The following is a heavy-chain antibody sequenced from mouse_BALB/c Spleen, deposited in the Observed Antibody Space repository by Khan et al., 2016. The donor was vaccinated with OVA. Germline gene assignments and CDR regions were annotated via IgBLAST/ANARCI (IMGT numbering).Heavy chain of an antibody. CDR3: ARDRIDY. CDR1: GYSFTSYG. J-gene: IGHJ2*01. CDR2: INTTSGYT. Sequence: QVRLKQSGAELAKPAHSVTMSCTASGYSFTSYGMHWIKQRPGQGLEWIGYINTTSGYTDYNPKLKKKATSTANKSSSTAYMQLGILTSDDSAVYYCARDRIDYWGQGTALTVSS. V-gene: IGHV1-4*01.